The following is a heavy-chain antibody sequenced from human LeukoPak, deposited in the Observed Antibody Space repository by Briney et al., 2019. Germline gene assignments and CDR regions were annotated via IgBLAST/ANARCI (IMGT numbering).Heavy chain of an antibody. CDR1: GFTFSSYS. CDR2: ISSSSSYI. Sequence: GGSLRLSCAASGFTFSSYSMNWVRQAPGKGLEWVSSISSSSSYIYYADSVKGRFTISRDNAKNSLYLQMNSLRAEDTAVYYCARDPPHSTIFGVVTDYWGQGTLVTVSS. V-gene: IGHV3-21*01. CDR3: ARDPPHSTIFGVVTDY. D-gene: IGHD3-3*01. J-gene: IGHJ4*02.